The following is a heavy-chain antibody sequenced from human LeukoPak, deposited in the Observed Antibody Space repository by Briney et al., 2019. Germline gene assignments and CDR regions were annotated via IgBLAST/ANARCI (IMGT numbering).Heavy chain of an antibody. D-gene: IGHD3-22*01. CDR1: GFTLSSYW. J-gene: IGHJ3*02. CDR3: AGHYDSSGYRVDVFDI. CDR2: IKQDGSEK. Sequence: PGGSLRLSCAASGFTLSSYWMTCVRQAPGKGLEWVAYIKQDGSEKYYMDSVKGRFTISRDNAKNSLYLQMNSLRAEDTAVYFCAGHYDSSGYRVDVFDIWGQGTMVTVSS. V-gene: IGHV3-7*01.